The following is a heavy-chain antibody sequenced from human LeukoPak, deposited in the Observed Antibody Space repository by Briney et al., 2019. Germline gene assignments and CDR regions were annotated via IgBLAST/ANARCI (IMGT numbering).Heavy chain of an antibody. V-gene: IGHV3-7*01. Sequence: GGSLRLSCAASGFTFSSYYMSWVRQAPGKWLEWVANIKEDGSEKYYVDSVKGRFTISRDNAKNSLYLQMNSLRAEDTAVYYCARAPNYYGSGSYYRPFDYWGQGTLVTVSS. J-gene: IGHJ4*02. CDR2: IKEDGSEK. D-gene: IGHD3-10*01. CDR1: GFTFSSYY. CDR3: ARAPNYYGSGSYYRPFDY.